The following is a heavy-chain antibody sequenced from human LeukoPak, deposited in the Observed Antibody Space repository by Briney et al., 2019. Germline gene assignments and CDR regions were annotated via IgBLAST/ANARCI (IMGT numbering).Heavy chain of an antibody. CDR1: GYSISSGYY. D-gene: IGHD6-13*01. CDR2: IYHSGST. V-gene: IGHV4-38-2*02. Sequence: SETLSLTCTVSGYSISSGYYWGWIRQPPGKGLEWIGSIYHSGSTYYNPSLKSRVTISVDTSKNQFSLKLSSVTAADTAVYYCASFPYGGTRIVALSEDEDYWGQGTLVTVSS. CDR3: ASFPYGGTRIVALSEDEDY. J-gene: IGHJ4*02.